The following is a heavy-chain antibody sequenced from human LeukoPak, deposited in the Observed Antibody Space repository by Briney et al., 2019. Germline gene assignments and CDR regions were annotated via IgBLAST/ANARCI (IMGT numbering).Heavy chain of an antibody. J-gene: IGHJ4*02. CDR3: ARAFLVGYSPEEYFFDY. V-gene: IGHV4-4*02. D-gene: IGHD2-15*01. CDR2: IYHSGTT. CDR1: GGSIRSSSW. Sequence: SETLSLTCTVSGGSIRSSSWWSWVRQPPGKGLECIGEIYHSGTTNYNPPLKSRVTISVDESKNQFSLKLNSVTAADTATYYCARAFLVGYSPEEYFFDYWGQGTLVTVSS.